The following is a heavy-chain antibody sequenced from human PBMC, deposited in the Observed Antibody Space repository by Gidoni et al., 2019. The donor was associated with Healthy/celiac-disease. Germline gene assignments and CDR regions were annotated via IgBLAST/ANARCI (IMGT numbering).Heavy chain of an antibody. CDR2: IFSNHEK. J-gene: IGHJ4*02. Sequence: QVTFKESVPVLVKPTETLTLTCTVSGCSLSNARIGVSWIRQPPGKALECRAHIFSNHEKAYSTSLKSRRTISKDTYKSQVVLTMTNMDPVDTATYDCARKGELGFDYCGQGTLVTVSS. V-gene: IGHV2-26*01. D-gene: IGHD3-16*01. CDR3: ARKGELGFDY. CDR1: GCSLSNARIG.